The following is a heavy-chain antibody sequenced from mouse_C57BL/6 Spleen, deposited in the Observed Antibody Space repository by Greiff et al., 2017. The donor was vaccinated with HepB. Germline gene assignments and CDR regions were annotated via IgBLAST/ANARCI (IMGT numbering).Heavy chain of an antibody. D-gene: IGHD1-1*01. CDR2: IRNKASNHAT. CDR1: GFTFSDAW. J-gene: IGHJ3*01. V-gene: IGHV6-6*01. Sequence: EVKLEESGGGLVQPGGSMKLSCAASGFTFSDAWMDWVRQSPEKGLEWVAEIRNKASNHATYYTESVQGRFTISRDDSKSSIYLQMNSLRAEDTGVNYCTRRITTVEARDWFAYWGQGTLVTVSA. CDR3: TRRITTVEARDWFAY.